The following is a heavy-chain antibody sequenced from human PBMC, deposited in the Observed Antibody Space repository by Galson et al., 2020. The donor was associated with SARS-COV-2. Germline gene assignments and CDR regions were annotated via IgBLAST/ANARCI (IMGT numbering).Heavy chain of an antibody. CDR1: GFTFSSYG. CDR2: ISYDGSNK. CDR3: AKDWSLPGDETLAY. V-gene: IGHV3-30*18. D-gene: IGHD3-10*01. Sequence: GGSLRLSCAASGFTFSSYGMHWVRQAPGKGLEWVAVISYDGSNKYYADSVKGRFTISRDNSKNTLYLQMNSLRAEDTAVYYCAKDWSLPGDETLAYWGQGTLVTVSS. J-gene: IGHJ4*02.